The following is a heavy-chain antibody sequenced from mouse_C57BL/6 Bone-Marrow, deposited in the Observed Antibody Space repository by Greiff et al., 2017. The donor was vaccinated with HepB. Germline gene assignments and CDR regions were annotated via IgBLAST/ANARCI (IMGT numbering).Heavy chain of an antibody. V-gene: IGHV7-3*01. D-gene: IGHD1-1*01. Sequence: EVQRVESGGGLTQPGGSLSLSCAASGFTFTDYYMSWVRQPPGKALEWLGFIRNKANGYTTEYSASVKGRFTISRDNSQSILYLQMNALRAEDSATYYCARYGYYGSSLYWYFDVWGTGTTVTVSS. CDR3: ARYGYYGSSLYWYFDV. J-gene: IGHJ1*03. CDR1: GFTFTDYY. CDR2: IRNKANGYTT.